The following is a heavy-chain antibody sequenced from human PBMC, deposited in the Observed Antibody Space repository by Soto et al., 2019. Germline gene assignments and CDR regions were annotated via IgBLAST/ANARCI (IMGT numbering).Heavy chain of an antibody. D-gene: IGHD6-13*01. J-gene: IGHJ4*02. V-gene: IGHV3-30-3*01. CDR1: GFTFSSYA. CDR3: ARSRPYSSPLAVIDY. Sequence: QVQLVESGGGVVQPGRSLRLSCAASGFTFSSYAMHWVRQAPGKGLEWVAVISYDGSNKYYADSVKGRFTISRDNSKNTLYLQMNSLRAEDTAVYYCARSRPYSSPLAVIDYWGQGTLVTVSS. CDR2: ISYDGSNK.